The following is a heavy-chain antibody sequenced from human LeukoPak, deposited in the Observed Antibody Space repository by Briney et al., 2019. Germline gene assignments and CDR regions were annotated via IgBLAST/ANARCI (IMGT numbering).Heavy chain of an antibody. CDR1: GGSFSGYY. J-gene: IGHJ6*02. Sequence: SETLSLTCAVYGGSFSGYYWSWSRQPPGKGLEWIGEITHSVSTNYKPPPKSLVTISVDKSKNQFSLKMSSVTAADPAVYYCVRGSNVLLWFGTAGDVWGQGTTVTVSS. V-gene: IGHV4-34*01. CDR2: ITHSVST. CDR3: VRGSNVLLWFGTAGDV. D-gene: IGHD3-10*01.